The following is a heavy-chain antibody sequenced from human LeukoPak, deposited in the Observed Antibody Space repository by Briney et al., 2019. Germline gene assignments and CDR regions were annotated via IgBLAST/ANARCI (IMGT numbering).Heavy chain of an antibody. Sequence: PGGSLRLSCAASGFTFSSYAMSWVRQRPGKGLEWVAAITNSGGDTFYSDSGKGRFTIARDNSKNTLYLQMNSLRVDDTAVYYCAQQLGYCSGGTCYFTYWGQGTLVTVSS. D-gene: IGHD2-15*01. V-gene: IGHV3-23*01. CDR3: AQQLGYCSGGTCYFTY. J-gene: IGHJ1*01. CDR1: GFTFSSYA. CDR2: ITNSGGDT.